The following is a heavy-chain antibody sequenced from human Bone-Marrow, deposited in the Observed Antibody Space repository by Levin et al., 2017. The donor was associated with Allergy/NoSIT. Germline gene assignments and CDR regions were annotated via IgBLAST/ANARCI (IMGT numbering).Heavy chain of an antibody. CDR1: GFTFDDFA. D-gene: IGHD3-16*01. J-gene: IGHJ1*01. CDR2: INWNSNTI. V-gene: IGHV3-9*01. Sequence: SLKISCAASGFTFDDFAMHWVRQVPEKGLEWVSVINWNSNTIDYADSVKGRFTISRDNAKNSLYLQMNSLRPEDTAFYYCAKVPSSFGGSYYLHHWGRGTLVTVSS. CDR3: AKVPSSFGGSYYLHH.